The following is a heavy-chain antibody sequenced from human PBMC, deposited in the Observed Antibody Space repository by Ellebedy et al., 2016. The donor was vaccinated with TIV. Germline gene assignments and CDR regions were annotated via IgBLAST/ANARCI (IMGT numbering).Heavy chain of an antibody. CDR2: FDPEDGET. D-gene: IGHD6-19*01. CDR3: ARAEQWLVAFDY. CDR1: GYTLTELS. J-gene: IGHJ4*02. V-gene: IGHV1-24*01. Sequence: ASVKVSCKVSGYTLTELSMHWVRQAPGKGLEWMGGFDPEDGETIYAQKFQGRVTMTEDTSTDTAYMELSSLRSEDTAVYYCARAEQWLVAFDYWGQGTLVTVSS.